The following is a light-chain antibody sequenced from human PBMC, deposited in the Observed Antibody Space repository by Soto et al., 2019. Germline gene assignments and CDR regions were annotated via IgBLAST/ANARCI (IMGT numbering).Light chain of an antibody. CDR3: QQYNSFSPLT. Sequence: DILMTQSPSTLSASVGDRVTITCRASQSISIWLAWYQRKPGKAPNLLIYDASSLQSGVPSRFSGSGSGTEFTLTISGLQPDDFATYYCQQYNSFSPLTFGQGTKVEIK. CDR1: QSISIW. V-gene: IGKV1-5*01. J-gene: IGKJ2*01. CDR2: DAS.